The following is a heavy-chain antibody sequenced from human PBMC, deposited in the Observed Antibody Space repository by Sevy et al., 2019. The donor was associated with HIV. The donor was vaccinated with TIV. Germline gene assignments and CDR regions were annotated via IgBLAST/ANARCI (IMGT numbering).Heavy chain of an antibody. J-gene: IGHJ5*02. V-gene: IGHV4-59*01. CDR1: GGSISAYH. Sequence: SETLSLTCTVSGGSISAYHWSWIRQPPGKGLEYIGYIHYTGTTNYNPSLKSRVTISVDTSKNQFSLKLSSVTAADTALCYCARAPPVRRGDDSLNWFDPWGQGTLVTVSS. D-gene: IGHD5-12*01. CDR3: ARAPPVRRGDDSLNWFDP. CDR2: IHYTGTT.